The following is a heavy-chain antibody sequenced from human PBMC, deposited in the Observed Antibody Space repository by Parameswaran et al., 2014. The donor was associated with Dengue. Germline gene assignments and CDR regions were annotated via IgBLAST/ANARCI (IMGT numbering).Heavy chain of an antibody. Sequence: VRQAPGKGLEWIGYIYHSGSTSYNPSLESRITMSLDKSKNQFSLNVTSVTAADTAVYYCARDFGTTLYGLEVWGQGTTVTVSS. D-gene: IGHD3/OR15-3a*01. CDR2: IYHSGST. V-gene: IGHV4-30-2*01. CDR3: ARDFGTTLYGLEV. J-gene: IGHJ6*02.